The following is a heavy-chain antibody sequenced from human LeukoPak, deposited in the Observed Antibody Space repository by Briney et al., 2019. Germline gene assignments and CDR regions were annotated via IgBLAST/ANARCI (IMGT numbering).Heavy chain of an antibody. V-gene: IGHV2-5*01. CDR1: GCSLRTSGVG. Sequence: SGPTLVNPTQTLTLTCTFSGCSLRTSGVGVGWIRQPPGKALVWLALIFWNDDKRYSRSLKSRLTIPKDTSKNQVVLTLTYMDPVDTATYYCAHSWGIVGVHFDYGGQGTLVTVSS. CDR2: IFWNDDK. J-gene: IGHJ4*02. D-gene: IGHD1-26*01. CDR3: AHSWGIVGVHFDY.